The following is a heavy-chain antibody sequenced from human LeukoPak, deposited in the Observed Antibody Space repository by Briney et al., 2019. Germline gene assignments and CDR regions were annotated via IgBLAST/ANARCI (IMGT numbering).Heavy chain of an antibody. V-gene: IGHV1-46*01. D-gene: IGHD3-10*01. CDR3: ARVAPLHGSGSPMDY. J-gene: IGHJ4*02. Sequence: ASVKVSCKASGYTFTSYYMHWVRQAPGQGLEWMGIISPSGGSTSYAQKFQGRVTMTRDTSTSTVYMELSSLRSEDTAVYYCARVAPLHGSGSPMDYWGQGTLVTVSS. CDR2: ISPSGGST. CDR1: GYTFTSYY.